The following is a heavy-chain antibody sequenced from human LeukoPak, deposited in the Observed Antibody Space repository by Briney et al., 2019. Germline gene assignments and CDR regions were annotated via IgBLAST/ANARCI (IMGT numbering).Heavy chain of an antibody. J-gene: IGHJ4*02. Sequence: GGSVRLSCAASGMTFSSHRMSWVRQAPGKGLEWVVDIKQDGSEKYYVDSVKGRFTISRDNAKNSLYLQMNSLRAEDTAVYYCARATGTNLFDYWGQGTLVTVSS. CDR2: IKQDGSEK. V-gene: IGHV3-7*01. CDR1: GMTFSSHR. D-gene: IGHD1-7*01. CDR3: ARATGTNLFDY.